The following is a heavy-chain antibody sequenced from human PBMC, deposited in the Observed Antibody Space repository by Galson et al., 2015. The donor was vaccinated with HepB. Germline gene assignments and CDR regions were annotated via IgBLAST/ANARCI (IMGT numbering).Heavy chain of an antibody. J-gene: IGHJ4*02. CDR1: GYKLTEIS. D-gene: IGHD3-22*01. CDR3: AGGAYYYEILDF. CDR2: FDPEDDET. Sequence: SVKVSCKVSGYKLTEISMHWVRQAPGKGLEWMGSFDPEDDETIYAQKFQGRVSMTEDTSIDTAYMELSSLKSEDTAVYFCAGGAYYYEILDFWGQGTLVTVSS. V-gene: IGHV1-24*01.